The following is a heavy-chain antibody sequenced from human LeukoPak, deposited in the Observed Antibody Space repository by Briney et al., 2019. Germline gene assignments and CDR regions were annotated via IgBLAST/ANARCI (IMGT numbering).Heavy chain of an antibody. CDR2: IYYSGST. Sequence: SETLSLTCTASVGSISSYYWSWIRQPPGKGLEWIGYIYYSGSTNYNPSLKSRVTISVDTSKNQFSLKLSSVTAADTAVYYCARVGYSYGCDYWGQGTLVTVSS. CDR3: ARVGYSYGCDY. V-gene: IGHV4-59*01. J-gene: IGHJ4*02. D-gene: IGHD5-18*01. CDR1: VGSISSYY.